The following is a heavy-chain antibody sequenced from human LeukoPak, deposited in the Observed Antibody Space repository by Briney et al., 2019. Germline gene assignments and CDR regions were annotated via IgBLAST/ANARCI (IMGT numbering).Heavy chain of an antibody. CDR2: ISSNGGST. J-gene: IGHJ4*02. CDR3: ARVGTYGDYGPFDY. D-gene: IGHD4-17*01. V-gene: IGHV3-64*01. CDR1: GFTFSSYA. Sequence: PGGSLRLSCAASGFTFSSYAMHWVRQAPGKGLEYVSSISSNGGSTYYANSVKGRFTISRDNSKNTLYLQMGSLRAEDMAVYYCARVGTYGDYGPFDYWGQGTLVAVSS.